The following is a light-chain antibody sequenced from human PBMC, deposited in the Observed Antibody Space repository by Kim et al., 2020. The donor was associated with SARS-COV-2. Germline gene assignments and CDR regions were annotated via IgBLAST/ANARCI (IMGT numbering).Light chain of an antibody. Sequence: DIQMTQSPSSVSASVGDRVTITCQASQDIRHYLNWYQQKPGKAPKLLIYDASNVEVGVTPRFSGSRSGTEFTFTINSLQTEDVATYYCQQYDDLPITFGQGTRLEIK. J-gene: IGKJ5*01. CDR1: QDIRHY. V-gene: IGKV1-33*01. CDR3: QQYDDLPIT. CDR2: DAS.